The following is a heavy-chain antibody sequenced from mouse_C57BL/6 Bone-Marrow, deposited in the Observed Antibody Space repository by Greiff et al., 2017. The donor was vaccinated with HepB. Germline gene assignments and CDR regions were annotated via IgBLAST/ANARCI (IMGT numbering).Heavy chain of an antibody. Sequence: QVQLQQSGPGLVQPSQSLSITCTVSGFSLTSYGVHWVRQSPGKGLEWLGVIWRGGSTDYNAAFMSRLSITKDNSKSQVFFKMNSLQADDTAIYYCAKNGGTTVVAEYYFDYWGQGTTLTVSS. J-gene: IGHJ2*01. V-gene: IGHV2-5*01. D-gene: IGHD1-1*01. CDR3: AKNGGTTVVAEYYFDY. CDR1: GFSLTSYG. CDR2: IWRGGST.